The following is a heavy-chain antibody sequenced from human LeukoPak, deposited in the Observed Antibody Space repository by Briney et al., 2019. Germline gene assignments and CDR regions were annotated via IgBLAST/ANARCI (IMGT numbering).Heavy chain of an antibody. Sequence: GGSLRLSCAASGFTFSDYYMSWIRQAPRKGLEWVSYISSSGSTIYYADSVKGRFTISRDNAKNSLHLQMNSLRAEDTAVYYCATGRKRGYFDYWGQGTLVTVSS. CDR2: ISSSGSTI. CDR1: GFTFSDYY. J-gene: IGHJ4*02. D-gene: IGHD1-1*01. CDR3: ATGRKRGYFDY. V-gene: IGHV3-11*01.